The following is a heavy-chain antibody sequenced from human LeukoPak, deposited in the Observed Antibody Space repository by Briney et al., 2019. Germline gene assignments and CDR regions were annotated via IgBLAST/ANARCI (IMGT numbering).Heavy chain of an antibody. D-gene: IGHD6-13*01. Sequence: ASVKVSCKASGYTFTGYYMHWVRQAPGQGLEWMGWMNPNSGNTGYAQKFQGRVTITRNTSISTAYMELSSLRSEDTAVYYCARCIAAAGTRRFDPWGQGTLVTVSS. CDR2: MNPNSGNT. CDR1: GYTFTGYY. V-gene: IGHV1-8*03. CDR3: ARCIAAAGTRRFDP. J-gene: IGHJ5*02.